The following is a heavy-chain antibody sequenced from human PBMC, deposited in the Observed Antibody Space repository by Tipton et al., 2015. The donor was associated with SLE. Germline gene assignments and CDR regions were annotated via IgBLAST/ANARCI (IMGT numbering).Heavy chain of an antibody. CDR2: VSPLFGSA. CDR1: GGTFSNYD. J-gene: IGHJ3*02. D-gene: IGHD5-18*01. CDR3: ARGLNTAMYPDAFDT. V-gene: IGHV1-69*05. Sequence: QSGHEVKKSGSSENDSCKASGGTFSNYDISWVRQAPGQGLEWMGGVSPLFGSANYAQKFQGRVTITTDESTNTAYMVLNSLRSEDTPVYYCARGLNTAMYPDAFDTWGQGTMLTVSS.